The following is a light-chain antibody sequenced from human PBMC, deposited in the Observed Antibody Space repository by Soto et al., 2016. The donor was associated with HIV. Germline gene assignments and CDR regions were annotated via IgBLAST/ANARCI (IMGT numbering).Light chain of an antibody. CDR1: QGDKNE. Sequence: IQMTQSPPSLSASVGDTVTISCRASQGDKNELGWFQQKPGKAPKLLIYATSRLQSGVPSRFSGSGSDTNFSLTISGLQPEDFATYHCQQANSFPWTFGQGDQGGSQT. J-gene: IGKJ1*01. CDR2: ATS. V-gene: IGKV1-6*01. CDR3: QQANSFPWT.